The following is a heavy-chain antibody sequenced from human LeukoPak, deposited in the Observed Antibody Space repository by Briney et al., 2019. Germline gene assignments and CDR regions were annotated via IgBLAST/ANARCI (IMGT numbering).Heavy chain of an antibody. CDR3: ARSWFGELFFDP. CDR2: INHSGST. J-gene: IGHJ5*02. V-gene: IGHV4-34*01. CDR1: GGSFIGFH. D-gene: IGHD3-10*01. Sequence: SETLSLTCAVYGGSFIGFHWSWIRQPPGKGLEWIGEINHSGSTNYNPSLKSRVTISVDTSKNQFSLKLSSVTAADTAVYYCARSWFGELFFDPWGQGTLVTVSS.